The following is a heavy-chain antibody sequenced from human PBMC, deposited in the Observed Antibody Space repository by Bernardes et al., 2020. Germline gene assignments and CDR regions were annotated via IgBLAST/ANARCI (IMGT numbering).Heavy chain of an antibody. J-gene: IGHJ4*02. CDR2: ISGSGGST. D-gene: IGHD3-22*01. Sequence: VGSLRLSCAASGFTFRSYAMSWVRQAPGKGLEWVSAISGSGGSTYYADSVKGRFTISRDNSKNTLYLQMNSLRAEDTAVYYCAKYATMIVVVRTPFDYWGQGTLVTVSS. V-gene: IGHV3-23*01. CDR3: AKYATMIVVVRTPFDY. CDR1: GFTFRSYA.